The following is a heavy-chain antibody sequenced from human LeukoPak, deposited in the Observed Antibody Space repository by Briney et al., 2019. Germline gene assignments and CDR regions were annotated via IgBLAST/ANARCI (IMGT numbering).Heavy chain of an antibody. CDR1: GGTFSTFP. J-gene: IGHJ4*02. D-gene: IGHD3-22*01. CDR3: ATWKDRSGYYYSLDY. Sequence: SVKVSCNASGGTFSTFPISWVRQAPGQGLEWIGGIIPIFGPNYAQKFQGRATISADLATATAYMELSSLTSEDTSVYYCATWKDRSGYYYSLDYWGQGTLVAVSS. V-gene: IGHV1-69*13. CDR2: IIPIFGP.